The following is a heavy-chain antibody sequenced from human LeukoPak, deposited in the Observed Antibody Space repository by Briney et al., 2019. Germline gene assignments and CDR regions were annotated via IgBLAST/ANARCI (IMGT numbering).Heavy chain of an antibody. V-gene: IGHV1-24*01. CDR3: ATDSADSSGYYYAGDAFDI. CDR2: FDPEDGET. D-gene: IGHD3-22*01. CDR1: GYTLTELS. J-gene: IGHJ3*02. Sequence: ASVKVSCKVSGYTLTELSMHWVRQAPGKGLEWMGDFDPEDGETIYAQKFQGRVTMAEDTSTDTAYMELSSLRSEDTAVYYCATDSADSSGYYYAGDAFDIWGQGTMVTVSS.